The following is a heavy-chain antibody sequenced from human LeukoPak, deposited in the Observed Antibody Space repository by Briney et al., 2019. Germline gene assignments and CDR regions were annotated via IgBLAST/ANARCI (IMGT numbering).Heavy chain of an antibody. J-gene: IGHJ5*02. CDR3: ARAVRYYGSGSYYNVNWFDP. CDR1: GGSISSYY. Sequence: KSSETLSLTCTVSGGSISSYYWSWIRQPPGKGLEWIGYIYYSGSTNYNPSLKSRATISVDTSKNQFSLKLSSVTAADTAVYYCARAVRYYGSGSYYNVNWFDPWGQGTLVTVSS. CDR2: IYYSGST. D-gene: IGHD3-10*01. V-gene: IGHV4-59*01.